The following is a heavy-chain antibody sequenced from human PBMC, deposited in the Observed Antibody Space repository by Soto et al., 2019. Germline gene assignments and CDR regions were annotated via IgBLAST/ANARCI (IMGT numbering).Heavy chain of an antibody. V-gene: IGHV4-30-2*01. CDR2: IYYGGST. CDR3: VRVRREYDNRGCVEY. J-gene: IGHJ4*02. D-gene: IGHD3-22*01. Sequence: SETLSLTCSVSGGSISSGGYCWNWIRQPPGKGLEWIGYIYYGGSTYYNPTLQSRVTMSVDRSRNQFSLKLNSVTAADMAVYYCVRVRREYDNRGCVEYWGQGTLVTVSS. CDR1: GGSISSGGYC.